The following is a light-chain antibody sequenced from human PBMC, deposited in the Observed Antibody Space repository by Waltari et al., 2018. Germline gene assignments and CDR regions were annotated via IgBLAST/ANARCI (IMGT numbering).Light chain of an antibody. J-gene: IGLJ3*02. Sequence: QSVLTQPPSASGTPGQRVTISCSGGSSNIGSNVVNWYQQLPGKAPKLLIYRSDQRPSGVPDRFSGSKSGTSASLAISGLQSEDEADYYCAAWDDSLNGHWVFGGGTKVTGL. V-gene: IGLV1-44*01. CDR1: SSNIGSNV. CDR3: AAWDDSLNGHWV. CDR2: RSD.